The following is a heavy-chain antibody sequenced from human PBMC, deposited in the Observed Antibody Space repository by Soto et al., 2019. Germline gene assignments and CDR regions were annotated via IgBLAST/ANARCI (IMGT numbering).Heavy chain of an antibody. V-gene: IGHV1-69*13. CDR1: GDTFSSYA. Sequence: SVKVSCKASGDTFSSYAISWVRQAPGQGLEWMGGIIPIFGTANYAQKFQGRVTITADESTSTAYMELSSLRSEDTAVYYCARVKSYYYYYYGMDVWGQGTTVTVSS. CDR2: IIPIFGTA. CDR3: ARVKSYYYYYYGMDV. J-gene: IGHJ6*02.